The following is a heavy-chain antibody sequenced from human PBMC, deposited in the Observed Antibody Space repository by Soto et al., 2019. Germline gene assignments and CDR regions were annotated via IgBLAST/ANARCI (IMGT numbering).Heavy chain of an antibody. J-gene: IGHJ4*02. D-gene: IGHD6-19*01. CDR1: GFTFSRYA. V-gene: IGHV3-30-3*01. Sequence: GGSLRLSCAASGFTFSRYAMHWVRQAPGKGLEWVAVISYDGSNKYYADSVKGRFTISRDNSKNTLYLQMNSLRAEDTAVYYCARPSRVAGISHAPLHWGQGTLVTVSS. CDR2: ISYDGSNK. CDR3: ARPSRVAGISHAPLH.